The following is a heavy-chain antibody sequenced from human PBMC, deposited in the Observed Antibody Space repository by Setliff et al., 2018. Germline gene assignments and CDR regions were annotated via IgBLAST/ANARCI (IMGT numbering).Heavy chain of an antibody. CDR1: GGSISSGGYY. CDR3: ARDYYDSSGYPHFDY. CDR2: IYYSGST. Sequence: TLSLTCTVSGGSISSGGYYWSWIRQHPGKGLERIGYIYYSGSTYYNPSLKSRVTISVDTSKNQFSLKLSSVTAADTAVYYCARDYYDSSGYPHFDYWGQGTLVTVSS. V-gene: IGHV4-31*03. D-gene: IGHD3-22*01. J-gene: IGHJ4*02.